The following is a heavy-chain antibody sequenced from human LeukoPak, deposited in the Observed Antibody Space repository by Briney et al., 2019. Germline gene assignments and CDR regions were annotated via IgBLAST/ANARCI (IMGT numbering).Heavy chain of an antibody. V-gene: IGHV4-34*01. CDR3: ARVPTYDFWSGYWGYYYYYMDV. CDR1: GGSISSYY. CDR2: INHSGST. J-gene: IGHJ6*03. D-gene: IGHD3-3*01. Sequence: PSETLSLTCTVSGGSISSYYWSWIRQPPGKGLEWIGEINHSGSTNYNPSLKSRVTISVDTSKNQFSLKLSSVTAADTAVYYCARVPTYDFWSGYWGYYYYYMDVWGKGTTVTVSS.